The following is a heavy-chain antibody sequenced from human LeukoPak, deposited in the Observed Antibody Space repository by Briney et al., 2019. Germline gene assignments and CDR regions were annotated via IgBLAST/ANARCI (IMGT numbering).Heavy chain of an antibody. CDR2: INPNSGGT. D-gene: IGHD2-2*03. CDR3: ARGSSGYCSSTSCSDYYYYGMDV. CDR1: GYTFTGYY. J-gene: IGHJ6*02. V-gene: IGHV1-2*04. Sequence: ASVKVSCKASGYTFTGYYMHWVRQAPGQGLEWTGWINPNSGGTNYAQKFQGWVTMTRDTSISTAYMELSRLRSDDTAVYYCARGSSGYCSSTSCSDYYYYGMDVWGQGTTVTVSS.